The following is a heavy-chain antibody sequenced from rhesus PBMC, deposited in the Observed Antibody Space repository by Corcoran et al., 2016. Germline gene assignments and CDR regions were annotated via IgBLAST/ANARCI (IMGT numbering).Heavy chain of an antibody. CDR2: IRTKSNNYET. D-gene: IGHD6-31*01. Sequence: EAQLVESGGGLVQPGGSLRLSCAASGFTFSSSALHWVRPASGKGLEWVGRIRTKSNNYETGYAASVKGRFTISRDDSKNTAYLQMNSLKTEDTAVYYCTTHSSDWYLNNWGQGVLVTVSS. V-gene: IGHV3-118*01. J-gene: IGHJ4*01. CDR1: GFTFSSSA. CDR3: TTHSSDWYLNN.